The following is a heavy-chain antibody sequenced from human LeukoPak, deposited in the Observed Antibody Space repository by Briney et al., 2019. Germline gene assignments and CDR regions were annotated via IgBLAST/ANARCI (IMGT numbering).Heavy chain of an antibody. Sequence: GESLKISCKASGYSLINHWIGWVRQMPGKGLDWLRIIYPGNADATYSPSFQGQVTISADKSTTTVYLQWSSLKASDTATYYCARQGSYDNSGYSFDYWGQGTLVTVSS. J-gene: IGHJ4*02. D-gene: IGHD3-22*01. CDR2: IYPGNADA. V-gene: IGHV5-51*01. CDR3: ARQGSYDNSGYSFDY. CDR1: GYSLINHW.